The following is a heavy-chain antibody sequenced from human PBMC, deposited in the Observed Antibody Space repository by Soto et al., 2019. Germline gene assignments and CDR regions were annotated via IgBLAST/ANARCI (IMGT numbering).Heavy chain of an antibody. J-gene: IGHJ4*02. CDR1: GFTSDDYA. D-gene: IGHD1-1*01. V-gene: IGHV3-9*02. Sequence: GGSLRLSCAASGFTSDDYAMHWVRQAPGKGLEWVSGISWNSGSIGYADSVKGRFTISRDNAKNSLYLQMNSLRAEDTALYYCAKDIGEDWNDPTFNSVFDYWGQGTLVTVSS. CDR3: AKDIGEDWNDPTFNSVFDY. CDR2: ISWNSGSI.